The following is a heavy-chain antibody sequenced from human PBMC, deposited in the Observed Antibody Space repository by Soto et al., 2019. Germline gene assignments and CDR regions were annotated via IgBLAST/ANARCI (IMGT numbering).Heavy chain of an antibody. J-gene: IGHJ4*02. CDR3: VRDRTTFTLFDY. V-gene: IGHV3-74*01. CDR2: ISPDGTIT. Sequence: EVQLVESGGGLVQPGGSLRLSCEASGFIFTAHWMHWVRHVPGKGLVWVARISPDGTITGYADSVRGRFTFSRDNAKNTLYLQMNSLRAEDTAVYYCVRDRTTFTLFDYWGQGALVTVSS. D-gene: IGHD1-7*01. CDR1: GFIFTAHW.